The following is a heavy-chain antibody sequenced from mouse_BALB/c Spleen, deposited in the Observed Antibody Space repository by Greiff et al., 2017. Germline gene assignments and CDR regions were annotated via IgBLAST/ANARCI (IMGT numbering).Heavy chain of an antibody. J-gene: IGHJ2*01. CDR1: GYSFTGYF. Sequence: VQLQQSGPELVKPGASVKISCKASGYSFTGYFMNWVMQSHGKSLEWIGRINPYNGDTFYNQKFKGKATLTVDKSSSTAHMELRSLASEDSAVYYCAREGFYGNYYYWGQGTTLTVSS. D-gene: IGHD2-1*01. CDR2: INPYNGDT. V-gene: IGHV1-20*02. CDR3: AREGFYGNYYY.